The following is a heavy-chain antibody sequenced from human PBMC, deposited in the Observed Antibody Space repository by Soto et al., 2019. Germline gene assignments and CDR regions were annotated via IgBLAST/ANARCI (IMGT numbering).Heavy chain of an antibody. CDR2: ISTYSGNT. Sequence: ASVKVSCKASGYKFTTYGITWVRQAPGQGLEWVGGISTYSGNTDSAQKFQDRVTMTTDTSTSTAYMELTSLRSDDTAVYYCSRGLGTNGLDVWGQGTTVTVSS. D-gene: IGHD3-16*01. CDR3: SRGLGTNGLDV. J-gene: IGHJ6*02. CDR1: GYKFTTYG. V-gene: IGHV1-18*04.